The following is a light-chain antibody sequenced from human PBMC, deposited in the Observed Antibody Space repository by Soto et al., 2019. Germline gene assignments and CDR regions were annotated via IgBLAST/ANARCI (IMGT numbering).Light chain of an antibody. CDR1: QTISTF. Sequence: DIQMTQSPSSLSASVGDSVTITCRASQTISTFLNWYQQKPGEAPKLLIYAASTLQSGVPSRFSGWGSGTDFTLTISFLQTDDSGTYFCQHYHSHPITFGGGTKVEI. J-gene: IGKJ4*01. V-gene: IGKV1-39*01. CDR3: QHYHSHPIT. CDR2: AAS.